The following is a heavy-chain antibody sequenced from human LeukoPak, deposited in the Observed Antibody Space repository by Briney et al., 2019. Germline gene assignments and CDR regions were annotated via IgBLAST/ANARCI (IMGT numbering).Heavy chain of an antibody. Sequence: PGGSLRLSCAASGISFSSHGMHWVRQAPGKGLEWVAVIWYDGSNIYYADSVKGRFTISRDNSKNTLYLQMNSLRAEDTALYYCARARNDYDSNGFSLLDYRSQGTLVTVSS. J-gene: IGHJ4*02. CDR3: ARARNDYDSNGFSLLDY. V-gene: IGHV3-33*01. D-gene: IGHD3-22*01. CDR2: IWYDGSNI. CDR1: GISFSSHG.